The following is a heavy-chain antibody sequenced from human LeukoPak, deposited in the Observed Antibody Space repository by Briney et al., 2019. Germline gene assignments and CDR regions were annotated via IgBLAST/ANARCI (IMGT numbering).Heavy chain of an antibody. D-gene: IGHD1-26*01. CDR3: AKVWRVSVGARLDY. Sequence: GGSLRLSCAASGFTFSSYWMHWVRQAPGKGLEWDSGINWSGGSTGYADSVKGRFTISRDNSKNTLYLQMNSLRAEDTAVYYCAKVWRVSVGARLDYWGQGTLVTVSS. CDR1: GFTFSSYW. V-gene: IGHV3-23*01. CDR2: INWSGGST. J-gene: IGHJ4*02.